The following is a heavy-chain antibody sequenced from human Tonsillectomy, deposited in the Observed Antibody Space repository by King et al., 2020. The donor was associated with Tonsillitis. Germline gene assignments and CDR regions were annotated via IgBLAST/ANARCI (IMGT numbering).Heavy chain of an antibody. J-gene: IGHJ4*02. V-gene: IGHV4-59*01. CDR3: ARGTRLGELSPFL. CDR1: GGSISSYY. Sequence: QLQESGPGLVKPSETLSLTCTVSGGSISSYYWSWIRQPPGKGLEWIGYIYYRGSTNYNPSLNSRFTISVDTSKNQFSLKLSSVTAADTAVYYCARGTRLGELSPFLWGQGTLVTVSS. D-gene: IGHD3-16*02. CDR2: IYYRGST.